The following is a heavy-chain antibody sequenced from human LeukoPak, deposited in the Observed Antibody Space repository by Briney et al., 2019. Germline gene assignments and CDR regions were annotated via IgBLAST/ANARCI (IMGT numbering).Heavy chain of an antibody. J-gene: IGHJ6*03. CDR1: GVTFSSYA. CDR2: IIPIFGTA. Sequence: SVKFSCKASGVTFSSYAISWVRQAPGQCLESIGGIIPIFGTANYAQKFQGRVTITTDESTSTAYMELSSLRSEDTAVYYCARERGSGRYDDYYYYYMDVWGKGTTVTVSS. V-gene: IGHV1-69*05. CDR3: ARERGSGRYDDYYYYYMDV. D-gene: IGHD6-19*01.